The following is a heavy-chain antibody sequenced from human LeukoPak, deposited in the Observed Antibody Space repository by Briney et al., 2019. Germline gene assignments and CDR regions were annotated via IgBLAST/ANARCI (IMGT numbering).Heavy chain of an antibody. D-gene: IGHD3-9*01. J-gene: IGHJ6*03. CDR1: GYTFTGYY. CDR3: ARDLNYDILTGNFYYYYMDV. V-gene: IGHV1-2*02. CDR2: INPNSGGT. Sequence: GASVKVSCKVSGYTFTGYYMHWVRQAPGQGLEWMGWINPNSGGTNYAQKFQGRVTMTRDTSISTAYMELSRLRSDDTAVYYCARDLNYDILTGNFYYYYMDVWGKGTTVTVSS.